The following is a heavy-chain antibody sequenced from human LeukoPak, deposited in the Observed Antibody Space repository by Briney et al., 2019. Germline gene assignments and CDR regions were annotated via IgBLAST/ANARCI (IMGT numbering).Heavy chain of an antibody. CDR3: TSGGMVSGDF. J-gene: IGHJ4*01. CDR2: IYYSGST. Sequence: SETLSLTCTLSGGSISTYYWSWIRQPPGKGLEWIGYIYYSGSTNNNPSLKSRVTISVDTSKNQFSLKLSSVTAADTAVYYCTSGGMVSGDFWGHGTLVTVSS. CDR1: GGSISTYY. V-gene: IGHV4-59*01. D-gene: IGHD2-8*01.